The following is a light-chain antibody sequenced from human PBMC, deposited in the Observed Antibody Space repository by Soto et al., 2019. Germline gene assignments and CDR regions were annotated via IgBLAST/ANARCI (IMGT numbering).Light chain of an antibody. V-gene: IGKV3-15*01. CDR2: GAS. CDR3: QHYNNWPYT. CDR1: SGVSSN. Sequence: MTQVPSTLSGSPGGKATLSCRARSGVSSNLAWYPQKPGQAPRLLIYGASNRATGIPARFSGSGSGTEFTLTISSLQSEDFAVYYCQHYNNWPYTFGQGTKLEIK. J-gene: IGKJ2*01.